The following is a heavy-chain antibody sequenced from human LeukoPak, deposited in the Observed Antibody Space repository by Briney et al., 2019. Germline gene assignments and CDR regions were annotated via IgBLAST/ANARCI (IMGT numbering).Heavy chain of an antibody. CDR3: ARVAGANAKLDY. CDR1: GYTFTGYY. V-gene: IGHV1-2*02. CDR2: INPNSGGT. J-gene: IGHJ4*02. D-gene: IGHD1-26*01. Sequence: ASVTVSCKASGYTFTGYYMHWVRQAPRQGLEWMGWINPNSGGTNYALKFQGRVTMTRDTSISTAYMELSRLRSDDTAVYYCARVAGANAKLDYWGQGTLVTVSS.